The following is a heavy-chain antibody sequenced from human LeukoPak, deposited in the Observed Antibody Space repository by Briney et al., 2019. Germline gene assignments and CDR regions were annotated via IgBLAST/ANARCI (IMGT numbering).Heavy chain of an antibody. Sequence: ASVKVSCKVSEYTLAGLSVHWVRLAPGKGLEWMGGFDPEDVDTIYAQKFEGRVTMTEDTSTDTAYLELSSLRSEDTAVYYCATILLSKKRYYDFWTSAFDFWGQGTLVTVSS. CDR2: FDPEDVDT. CDR3: ATILLSKKRYYDFWTSAFDF. V-gene: IGHV1-24*01. J-gene: IGHJ3*01. D-gene: IGHD3-3*01. CDR1: EYTLAGLS.